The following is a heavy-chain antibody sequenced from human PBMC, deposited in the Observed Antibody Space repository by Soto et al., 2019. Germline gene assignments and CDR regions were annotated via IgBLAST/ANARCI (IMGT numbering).Heavy chain of an antibody. V-gene: IGHV4-31*03. Sequence: SETLSLTCTVSGGSISSGGYYWSWVRQHPGKGLAWIGYIYYSGSTYSNPSLKSRVTISIDTSKNQFSLKLSPVTAADTAVYYCAGYSSGSGSWYGEDYYYYGMDVWGQGTTVTVSS. D-gene: IGHD6-13*01. CDR3: AGYSSGSGSWYGEDYYYYGMDV. J-gene: IGHJ6*02. CDR2: IYYSGST. CDR1: GGSISSGGYY.